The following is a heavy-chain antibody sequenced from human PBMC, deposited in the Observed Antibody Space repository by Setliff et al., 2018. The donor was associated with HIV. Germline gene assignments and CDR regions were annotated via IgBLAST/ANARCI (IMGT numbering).Heavy chain of an antibody. D-gene: IGHD3-3*01. CDR3: ARSEGIAWFDP. J-gene: IGHJ5*02. Sequence: SETLSLTCTVSGGSISSYYWSWIRQPPGKGLEWIGYIYYSGSTNYNPSLKSRVTISVDTSKNQFSLKLSSVTAAGTAVYYCARSEGIAWFDPWGQGTLVTVSS. CDR1: GGSISSYY. V-gene: IGHV4-59*01. CDR2: IYYSGST.